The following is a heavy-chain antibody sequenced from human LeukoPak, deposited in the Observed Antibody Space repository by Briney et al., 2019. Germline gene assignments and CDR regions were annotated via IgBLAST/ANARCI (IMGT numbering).Heavy chain of an antibody. CDR1: GYTFTNYH. V-gene: IGHV1-69*13. D-gene: IGHD1-1*01. CDR2: IIPIFGTA. Sequence: EASVKVSCKASGYTFTNYHMHWVRQAPGQGLEWMGGIIPIFGTANYAQKFQGRVTITADESTSTAYMELSSLRSEDTAVYYCARALESVGPTGYYYYGMDVWGQGTTVTVSS. CDR3: ARALESVGPTGYYYYGMDV. J-gene: IGHJ6*02.